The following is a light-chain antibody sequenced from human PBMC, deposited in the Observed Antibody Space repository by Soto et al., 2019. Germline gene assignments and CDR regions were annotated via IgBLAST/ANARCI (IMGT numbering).Light chain of an antibody. J-gene: IGKJ1*01. Sequence: ESVFTQSPGTLSLSPGERVTLSCKASQSVMNNLAWYQHKPGQAPRLLIYGASNRDTGIPDRFSGSGSGTDFTLTISRLEPEDFAVYYCQQYGSSGTFGQGTKVDIK. CDR1: QSVMNN. CDR2: GAS. CDR3: QQYGSSGT. V-gene: IGKV3-20*01.